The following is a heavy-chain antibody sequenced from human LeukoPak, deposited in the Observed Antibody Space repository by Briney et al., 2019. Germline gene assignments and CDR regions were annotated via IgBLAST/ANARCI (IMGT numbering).Heavy chain of an antibody. Sequence: GGSLRLSCAASGFTFSSYGMHWVRQAPGKGLEWVAVISYDGSNKYYADSVKGRFTISRDNSKNTLYLQMNSLRAEDTAVYYCAKFGFVVGATGWFDPWGQGTLVTVSS. J-gene: IGHJ5*02. CDR1: GFTFSSYG. V-gene: IGHV3-30*18. CDR2: ISYDGSNK. D-gene: IGHD1-26*01. CDR3: AKFGFVVGATGWFDP.